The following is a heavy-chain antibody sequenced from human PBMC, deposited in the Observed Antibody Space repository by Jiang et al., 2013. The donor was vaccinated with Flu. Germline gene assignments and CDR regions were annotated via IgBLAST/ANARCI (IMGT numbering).Heavy chain of an antibody. J-gene: IGHJ4*02. D-gene: IGHD2-21*02. CDR1: GGTSSSYT. V-gene: IGHV1-69*17. Sequence: EVKKPGSSVKVSCKASGGTSSSYTIIWVRQAPGQGLEWMGGSLPIVGIADYAQKFQGRVTITADKSTSAAYMEFSSLRSEDTAIYYCARAASCGGDCYFFDSWGQGTLVTVSS. CDR3: ARAASCGGDCYFFDS. CDR2: SLPIVGIA.